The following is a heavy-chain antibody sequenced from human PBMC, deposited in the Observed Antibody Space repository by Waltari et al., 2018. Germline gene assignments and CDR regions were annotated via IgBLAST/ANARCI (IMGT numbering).Heavy chain of an antibody. Sequence: QLQLQQSGPGLVKPSEALSLTCAVSGDSMNRNNWWGWVGPSPGKGLDWFGQTHASGRTNYTPPLASRPPASIDAPNNPFSLPSSYATAANTPVYSGARDRSRGLYLDSWGQGSLVTVSP. CDR3: ARDRSRGLYLDS. V-gene: IGHV4-4*02. CDR1: GDSMNRNNW. D-gene: IGHD2-2*01. J-gene: IGHJ4*02. CDR2: THASGRT.